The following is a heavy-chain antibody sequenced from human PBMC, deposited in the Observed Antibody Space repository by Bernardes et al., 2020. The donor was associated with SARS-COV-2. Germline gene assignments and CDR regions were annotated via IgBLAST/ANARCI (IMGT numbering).Heavy chain of an antibody. J-gene: IGHJ4*02. D-gene: IGHD2-15*01. CDR2: ISSSSSYT. CDR1: GFTFSDYY. Sequence: GGSLRLSCAASGFTFSDYYMSWIRQAPGKGLEWVSYISSSSSYTNYADSVKGRFTISRDNAKNSLYLQMNSLRAEDTAVYYCARAGVYCSGGSCYSHADYWGQGTLVTVSS. CDR3: ARAGVYCSGGSCYSHADY. V-gene: IGHV3-11*06.